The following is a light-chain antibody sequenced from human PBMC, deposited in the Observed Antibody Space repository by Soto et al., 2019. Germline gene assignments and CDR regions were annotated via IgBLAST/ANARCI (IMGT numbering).Light chain of an antibody. CDR2: EVS. CDR1: SSDVGGYNY. J-gene: IGLJ1*01. V-gene: IGLV2-8*01. Sequence: QSVLTQPPSASGSPGQSVTISCTGTSSDVGGYNYVSWYQQHPGKAPKLMLYEVSKRPSGVPDRFSGSKSGNTASLTISGLQAEDEAVYYCCSYTRTSNHYFFGSGTRVTVL. CDR3: CSYTRTSNHYF.